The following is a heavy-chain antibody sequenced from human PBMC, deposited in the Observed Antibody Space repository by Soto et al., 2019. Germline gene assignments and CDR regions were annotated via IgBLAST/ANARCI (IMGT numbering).Heavy chain of an antibody. CDR3: AKDSLWFGELLSNYFDY. CDR2: ISYDGSNK. D-gene: IGHD3-10*01. J-gene: IGHJ4*02. V-gene: IGHV3-30*18. CDR1: GFTFSSYG. Sequence: QVQLVESGGGVVQPGRSLRLSCAASGFTFSSYGIHWVRQAPGKGLEWVAVISYDGSNKYYADSVKGRFTISRDNSKNTLYLQMNSLRAEDTAVYYCAKDSLWFGELLSNYFDYWGQGTLVTVSS.